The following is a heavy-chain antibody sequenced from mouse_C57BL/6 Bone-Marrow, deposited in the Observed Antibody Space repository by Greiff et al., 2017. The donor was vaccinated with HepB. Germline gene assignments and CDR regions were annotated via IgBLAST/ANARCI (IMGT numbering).Heavy chain of an antibody. Sequence: QVQLQQPGAELVMPGASVKLSCKASGYTFTSYWMHWVKQRPGQGLEWIGEIDPSDSYTNYNQKFKGKSTLTVDKSSSTAYMQLSSLTSEDSAVYYCARDGYDVPSWFAYWGQGTLVTVSA. V-gene: IGHV1-69*01. CDR1: GYTFTSYW. CDR3: ARDGYDVPSWFAY. J-gene: IGHJ3*01. CDR2: IDPSDSYT. D-gene: IGHD2-2*01.